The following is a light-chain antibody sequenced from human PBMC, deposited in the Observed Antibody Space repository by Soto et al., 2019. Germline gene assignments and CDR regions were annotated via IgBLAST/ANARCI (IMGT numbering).Light chain of an antibody. V-gene: IGKV1-5*01. Sequence: DIQMTQSHSTLSASVGDRVTITCRASQTVERWLSWYQQKPGKAPNLVISDVSSLERGVPSRFSGSGSGTEFTLTISGLQPDDFATYYCQQYKDSVWTFGQGTKV. CDR1: QTVERW. CDR3: QQYKDSVWT. CDR2: DVS. J-gene: IGKJ1*01.